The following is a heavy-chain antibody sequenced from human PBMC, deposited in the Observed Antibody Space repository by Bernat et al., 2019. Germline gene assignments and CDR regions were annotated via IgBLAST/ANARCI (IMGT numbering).Heavy chain of an antibody. CDR3: ARASLGCSGGSCYDYYYYYMDV. D-gene: IGHD2-15*01. Sequence: QVQLVQSGAEVKKPGSSVKVSCKASGGTFSSYAISWVRQAPGQGLEWMGGIIPIFGTANYAQKFQGRVTITADESTSTAYMELSSLRSEDTAVYYCARASLGCSGGSCYDYYYYYMDVWGKGTTVTVSS. J-gene: IGHJ6*03. V-gene: IGHV1-69*01. CDR2: IIPIFGTA. CDR1: GGTFSSYA.